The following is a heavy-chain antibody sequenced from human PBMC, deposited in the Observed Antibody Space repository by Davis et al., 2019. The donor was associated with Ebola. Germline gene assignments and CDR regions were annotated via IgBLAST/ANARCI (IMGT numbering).Heavy chain of an antibody. CDR3: ARGPRTGYSSSWYKYYYYGMDV. Sequence: ASVKVSCKVSGYTLTELSMHWVRQAPGKGLEWMGGFDPEDGETIYAQKFQGRVTITRNTSISTAYMELSSLRSEDTAVYYCARGPRTGYSSSWYKYYYYGMDVWGQGTTVTVSS. V-gene: IGHV1-24*01. D-gene: IGHD6-13*01. J-gene: IGHJ6*02. CDR2: FDPEDGET. CDR1: GYTLTELS.